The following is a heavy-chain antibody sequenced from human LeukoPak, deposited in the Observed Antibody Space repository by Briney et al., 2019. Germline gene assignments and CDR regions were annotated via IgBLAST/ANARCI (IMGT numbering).Heavy chain of an antibody. CDR3: AKALDSGYDFYYFDY. V-gene: IGHV3-23*01. Sequence: GGSLRLSCAASGFTFSSYAMSWVRQAPGKGLEWVSAISGSGGSTYYADSVKGRFTTSRDNSKNTLYLQMNSLRAEDTAVYYCAKALDSGYDFYYFDYWGQGTLVTVSS. CDR1: GFTFSSYA. D-gene: IGHD5-12*01. CDR2: ISGSGGST. J-gene: IGHJ4*02.